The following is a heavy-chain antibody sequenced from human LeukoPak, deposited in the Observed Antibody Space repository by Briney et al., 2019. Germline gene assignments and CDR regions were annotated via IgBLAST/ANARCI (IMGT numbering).Heavy chain of an antibody. CDR3: ARGGGGLVRGVINYYYMDV. D-gene: IGHD3-10*01. V-gene: IGHV3-20*04. Sequence: GGSLRLSCAASGFAFDDYGMSWVRQAPGKGLEWVSGINWNGGSTGYADSVKGRFTNSRDNAKNSLYLQMNSLRAEDTALYYCARGGGGLVRGVINYYYMDVWGKRTTVTVSS. J-gene: IGHJ6*03. CDR1: GFAFDDYG. CDR2: INWNGGST.